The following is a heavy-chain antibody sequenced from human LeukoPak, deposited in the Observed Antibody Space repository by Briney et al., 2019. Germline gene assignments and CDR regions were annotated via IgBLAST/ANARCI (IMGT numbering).Heavy chain of an antibody. V-gene: IGHV4-34*01. J-gene: IGHJ4*02. CDR3: ARVFGGAN. D-gene: IGHD3-10*02. CDR2: IHHSGTT. Sequence: SETLSLTCAVYGGSFSGYYWSWIRQPPGKGLEWIGEIHHSGTTHYNPSLKTRVTISVDNSKNQFSLKLTSMTAADTAVYFCARVFGGANWGQGTLVTVSS. CDR1: GGSFSGYY.